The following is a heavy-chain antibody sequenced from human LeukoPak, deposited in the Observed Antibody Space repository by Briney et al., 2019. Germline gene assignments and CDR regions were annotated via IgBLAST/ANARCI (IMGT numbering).Heavy chain of an antibody. V-gene: IGHV1-18*01. J-gene: IGHJ4*02. CDR2: ISTYNGNT. D-gene: IGHD3-22*01. CDR1: GYTFTSYG. CDR3: ARVKEFSGYYY. Sequence: GASVKLSCKASGYTFTSYGISWVRQAPGQGLEWMGWISTYNGNTNYAQKLQCRVTMTTDTSTSTAYMELRSLRSQDTVVYYCARVKEFSGYYYWGQGTLVTVSS.